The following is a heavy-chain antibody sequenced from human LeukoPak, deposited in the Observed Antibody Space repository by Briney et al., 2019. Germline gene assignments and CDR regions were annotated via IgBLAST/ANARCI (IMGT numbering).Heavy chain of an antibody. J-gene: IGHJ4*02. V-gene: IGHV3-21*01. D-gene: IGHD1-26*01. CDR1: GFTFSSYS. CDR3: ARDGVVGATSIYYFDF. Sequence: AGGSLRLSCAASGFTFSSYSMNWVRQAPGKGLEWVSSISSSSSYIYYADSVKGRFTISRDNAKNSLYLQINSLRVEDTAVYYCARDGVVGATSIYYFDFWGQGTLVTVSS. CDR2: ISSSSSYI.